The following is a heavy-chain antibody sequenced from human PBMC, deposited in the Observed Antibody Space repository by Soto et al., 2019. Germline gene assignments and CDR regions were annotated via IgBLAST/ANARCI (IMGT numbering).Heavy chain of an antibody. V-gene: IGHV4-30-4*01. CDR3: ARDSNYGDYSA. D-gene: IGHD4-17*01. Sequence: SETLSLTCTVSGGSISSGDYYWSWIRQPPGKGLEWIGYIYYSGSTYYNPSLKSRVTISVDTSKNQLSLKLSSVTAADTDVYYCARDSNYGDYSAWGQGTLVTVSS. CDR2: IYYSGST. J-gene: IGHJ5*02. CDR1: GGSISSGDYY.